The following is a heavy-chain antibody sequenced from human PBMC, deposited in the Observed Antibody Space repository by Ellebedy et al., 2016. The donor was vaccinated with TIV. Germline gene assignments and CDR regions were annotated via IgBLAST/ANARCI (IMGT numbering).Heavy chain of an antibody. J-gene: IGHJ4*02. Sequence: MPSETLSLTCTVSGGSINSGNYYWSWIRQHPGKGLEFIGYIYYSGSTYYSPSLASRLTISVDTSQNQFSLKLSSVTAADTAVYYCARAPLTYYDIMTDYYFESWGQGTLVTVSS. D-gene: IGHD3-9*01. V-gene: IGHV4-31*03. CDR3: ARAPLTYYDIMTDYYFES. CDR2: IYYSGST. CDR1: GGSINSGNYY.